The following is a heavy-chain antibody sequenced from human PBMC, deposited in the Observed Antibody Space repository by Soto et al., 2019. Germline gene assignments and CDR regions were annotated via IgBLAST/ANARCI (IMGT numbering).Heavy chain of an antibody. D-gene: IGHD1-26*01. J-gene: IGHJ4*02. CDR3: AKERTAERELRHFDY. CDR1: GGSITTGGSY. Sequence: SETLSLTCTVSGGSITTGGSYWSWIRQHPGKGLEWTGNIYHSGNTYYNPSLKSRLTISVDTSKNHFSLMVDSVTAEDTAVYFCAKERTAERELRHFDYWAQGTLVTVSS. CDR2: IYHSGNT. V-gene: IGHV4-31*03.